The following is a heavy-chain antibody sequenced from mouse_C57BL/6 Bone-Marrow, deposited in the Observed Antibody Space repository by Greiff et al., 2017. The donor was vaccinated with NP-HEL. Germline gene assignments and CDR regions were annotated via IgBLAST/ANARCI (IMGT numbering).Heavy chain of an antibody. CDR1: GFTFSSYA. CDR3: ARGYYGSSPYWYFDV. D-gene: IGHD1-1*01. Sequence: DVHLVESGGGLVKPGGSLKLSCAASGFTFSSYAMSWVRQTPEKRLEWVATISDGGSYTYSPDNVKGRFTISRDNAKNNLYLQMSHLKSEDTAMYYCARGYYGSSPYWYFDVWGTGTTVTVSS. J-gene: IGHJ1*03. V-gene: IGHV5-4*01. CDR2: ISDGGSYT.